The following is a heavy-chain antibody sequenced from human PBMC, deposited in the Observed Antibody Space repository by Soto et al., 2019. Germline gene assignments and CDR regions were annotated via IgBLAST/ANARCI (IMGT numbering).Heavy chain of an antibody. V-gene: IGHV4-34*01. J-gene: IGHJ4*02. CDR1: GGSFSGYY. CDR2: INHSGST. Sequence: SETLSLTCAVYGGSFSGYYWSWVRQPPGKGLEWIGEINHSGSTNYNPSLKSRVTISVDTSKNQFSLKLSSVAAADTAVYYCARDGIPGAYYDILTGYRHGPYFDYWGQGTLVTVSS. D-gene: IGHD3-9*01. CDR3: ARDGIPGAYYDILTGYRHGPYFDY.